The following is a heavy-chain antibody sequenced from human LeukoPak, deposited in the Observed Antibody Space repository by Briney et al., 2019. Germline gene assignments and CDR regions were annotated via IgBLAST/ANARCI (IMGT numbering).Heavy chain of an antibody. J-gene: IGHJ5*02. Sequence: ASVKVSCKASGYTFTSYDINWVRQATGQGLEWMGWMNPNSGNTGYAQKFQGRVTMTRNTSISTAYMELSNLRSEDTAVYYCARVQGYYDSSGYPFFWFDPWGQGTLVTVSS. CDR1: GYTFTSYD. D-gene: IGHD3-22*01. CDR2: MNPNSGNT. V-gene: IGHV1-8*01. CDR3: ARVQGYYDSSGYPFFWFDP.